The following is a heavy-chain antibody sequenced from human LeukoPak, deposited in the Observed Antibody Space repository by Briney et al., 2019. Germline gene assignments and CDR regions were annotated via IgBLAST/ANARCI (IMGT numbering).Heavy chain of an antibody. Sequence: PSETLSLTCTVSGGSISSYYWSWIRQPPGKGLEWIGYIYYSGSTNYNPSLKSRVTISVDTSKNQFSLKLSSVTAADTAVYYCVRGDLYGDYHYWGQGTLVTVSS. CDR3: VRGDLYGDYHY. CDR1: GGSISSYY. D-gene: IGHD4-17*01. V-gene: IGHV4-59*01. J-gene: IGHJ4*02. CDR2: IYYSGST.